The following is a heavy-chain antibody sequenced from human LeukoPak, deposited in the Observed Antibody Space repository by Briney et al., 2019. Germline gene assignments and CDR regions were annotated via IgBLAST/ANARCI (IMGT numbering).Heavy chain of an antibody. CDR2: ITNSGST. J-gene: IGHJ6*03. CDR3: ARWIGILNYYYMDV. CDR1: GGSISSSSYY. D-gene: IGHD3-3*01. V-gene: IGHV4-39*07. Sequence: SETLSLTCTVSGGSISSSSYYWGWIRQPPGKGLEWIGRITNSGSTNYNPSLKSRVTVSADTSKNQFSLKLSSVTAADTAVYYCARWIGILNYYYMDVWGKGTTVTVSS.